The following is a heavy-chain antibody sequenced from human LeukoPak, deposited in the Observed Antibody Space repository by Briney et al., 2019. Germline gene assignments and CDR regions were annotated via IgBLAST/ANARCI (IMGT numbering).Heavy chain of an antibody. CDR2: ISSDGSNK. V-gene: IGHV3-30*18. J-gene: IGHJ6*02. CDR3: AKDDSRVNRPTYYYGSGPSLGMDV. CDR1: GFTFSSYG. Sequence: PGGSLRLSCAASGFTFSSYGMHWVRQAPGKGLEWVAVISSDGSNKFYGDSEKGRFTISRDNSKNTLYLQMNSLRAEYTAVYYCAKDDSRVNRPTYYYGSGPSLGMDVWGQGTTVTVSS. D-gene: IGHD3-10*01.